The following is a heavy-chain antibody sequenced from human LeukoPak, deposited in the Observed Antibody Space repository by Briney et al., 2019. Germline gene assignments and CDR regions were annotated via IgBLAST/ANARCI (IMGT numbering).Heavy chain of an antibody. D-gene: IGHD3-10*01. Sequence: GGSLRLSCAASGFTVSSNYMSWVRQAPGKRLEWVSVIYSGGSTYYADSVKGRFTISRDNSKNTLYLQMNSLRAEDTAVYYCARDRGVNGFDYWGQGTLVTVSS. CDR1: GFTVSSNY. V-gene: IGHV3-53*01. J-gene: IGHJ4*02. CDR3: ARDRGVNGFDY. CDR2: IYSGGST.